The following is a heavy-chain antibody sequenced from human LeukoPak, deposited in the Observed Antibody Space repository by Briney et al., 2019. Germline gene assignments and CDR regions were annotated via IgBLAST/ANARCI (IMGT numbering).Heavy chain of an antibody. CDR2: IFPSGGEI. V-gene: IGHV3-23*01. D-gene: IGHD6-19*01. J-gene: IGHJ4*02. CDR1: GFTFSTFA. CDR3: ARDFYSSGWYPVFDY. Sequence: GGSLRLSCAASGFTFSTFAMIWVRQPPGKGLEWVSSIFPSGGEIHYADSVKGRFTISRDNAKNTLYLQMNSLRAEDTAVYYCARDFYSSGWYPVFDYWGQGTLVTVSS.